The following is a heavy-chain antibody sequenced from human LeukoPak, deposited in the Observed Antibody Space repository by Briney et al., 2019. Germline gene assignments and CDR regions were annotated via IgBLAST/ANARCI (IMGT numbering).Heavy chain of an antibody. CDR2: INHSGST. Sequence: SETLSLTCAVYGGSFSGYYWSWIRQPPGKGREWIGEINHSGSTNYNPSLKSRVTISVDTSKNQSSLKLSSVAAADTAVYYCAGEVGGVLNYNWFDPWGQGTLVTVSS. D-gene: IGHD3-16*01. CDR1: GGSFSGYY. V-gene: IGHV4-34*01. J-gene: IGHJ5*02. CDR3: AGEVGGVLNYNWFDP.